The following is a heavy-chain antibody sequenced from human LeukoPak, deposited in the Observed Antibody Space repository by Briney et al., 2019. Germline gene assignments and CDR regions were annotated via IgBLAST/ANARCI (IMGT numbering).Heavy chain of an antibody. CDR3: AGEDNSSGYRPFDI. CDR1: GYTFTGYY. J-gene: IGHJ3*02. CDR2: INPNNGGT. Sequence: ASVKVSCKASGYTFTGYYIHWVRQAPGQGLERMGRINPNNGGTNYAQKFQGRVTMTRDMSMSTAYRELSRLRSVDTAVYYCAGEDNSSGYRPFDIWGQGTMVTVPS. V-gene: IGHV1-2*06. D-gene: IGHD3-22*01.